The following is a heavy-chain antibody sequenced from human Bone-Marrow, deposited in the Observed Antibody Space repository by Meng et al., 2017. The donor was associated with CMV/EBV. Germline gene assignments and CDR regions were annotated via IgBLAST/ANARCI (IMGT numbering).Heavy chain of an antibody. Sequence: GESLKISCKASGYTFTGYYMHWVRQAPGQGLEWMGWINPNSGGTNYAQKFQGRVTMTRDTSISTAYMELSRLRSDDTAVYYCARGREEWLLFDYWGQGTLVTVSS. V-gene: IGHV1-2*02. J-gene: IGHJ4*02. CDR3: ARGREEWLLFDY. CDR1: GYTFTGYY. D-gene: IGHD3-3*01. CDR2: INPNSGGT.